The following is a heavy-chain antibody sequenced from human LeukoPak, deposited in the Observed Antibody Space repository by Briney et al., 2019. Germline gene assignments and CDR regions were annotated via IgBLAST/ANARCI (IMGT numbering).Heavy chain of an antibody. Sequence: SETLSLTCAVYGGSFSGYYWSWIRQPPGKGLEWIGEINHSGSTNYNPSLKSRVTISVDTSKNQFSLKLSSVTAADTAVYYCARDCCGSGSLHYWGQGTLVTVSS. V-gene: IGHV4-34*01. CDR1: GGSFSGYY. J-gene: IGHJ4*02. CDR2: INHSGST. D-gene: IGHD3-10*01. CDR3: ARDCCGSGSLHY.